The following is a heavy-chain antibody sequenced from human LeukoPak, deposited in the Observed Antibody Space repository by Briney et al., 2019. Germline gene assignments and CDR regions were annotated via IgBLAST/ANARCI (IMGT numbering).Heavy chain of an antibody. CDR2: INHSGST. V-gene: IGHV4-34*01. Sequence: SETLSLTCAVYGGSFSGYYWSWIRQPPGKGLEWIGEINHSGSTNYNPSLKSRVTISVDTSKNQFSLKLSSVTAADTAVYYCARRSVIRSGWPFDYWGQGTLVTVSS. J-gene: IGHJ4*02. CDR3: ARRSVIRSGWPFDY. D-gene: IGHD3-3*01. CDR1: GGSFSGYY.